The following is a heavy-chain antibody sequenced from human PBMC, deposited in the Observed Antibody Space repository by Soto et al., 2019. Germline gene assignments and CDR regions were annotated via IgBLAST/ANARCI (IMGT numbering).Heavy chain of an antibody. CDR3: AREVSPERSGWFPVSPYYYYGMDV. CDR2: ISAYNGNT. J-gene: IGHJ6*02. CDR1: GYTFTSYG. V-gene: IGHV1-18*04. Sequence: KVSCKASGYTFTSYGISWVRQAPGQGLEWMGWISAYNGNTNYAQKLQGRVTTTTDTSTSTAYMELRSLRSDDTAVYYCAREVSPERSGWFPVSPYYYYGMDVWGQGTTVTVSS. D-gene: IGHD6-19*01.